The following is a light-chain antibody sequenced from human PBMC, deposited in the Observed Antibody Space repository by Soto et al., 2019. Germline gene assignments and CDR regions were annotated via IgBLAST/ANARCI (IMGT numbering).Light chain of an antibody. CDR3: QQAYSSRT. J-gene: IGKJ1*01. Sequence: DIPMTQSPSSLSASVGDRVIITCRASQTIDTNLNWYQQKAGKVPRLLIYAASRLQSWVPSRFTGSGSGTDFTLTINSLQPEDFATYHCQQAYSSRTFGQGTKVDFK. V-gene: IGKV1-39*01. CDR1: QTIDTN. CDR2: AAS.